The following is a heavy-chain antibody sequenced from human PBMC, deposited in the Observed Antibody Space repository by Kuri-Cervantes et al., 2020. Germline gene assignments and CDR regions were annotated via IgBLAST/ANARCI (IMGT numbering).Heavy chain of an antibody. D-gene: IGHD3-3*01. V-gene: IGHV3-30*04. CDR1: GFTFSSYA. CDR2: ISYDGSNK. J-gene: IGHJ4*02. Sequence: GGSLRLSCAASGFTFSSYAMHWVRQAPGKGLEWVAVISYDGSNKYYADSVKGRFTISRDNSKNTLYLRMNSLRAEDTAVYYCARGGGYDFWSGYYNWGQGTLVTVSS. CDR3: ARGGGYDFWSGYYN.